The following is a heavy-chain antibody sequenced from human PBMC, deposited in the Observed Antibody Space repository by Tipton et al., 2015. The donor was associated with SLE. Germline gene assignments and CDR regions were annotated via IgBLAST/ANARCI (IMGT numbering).Heavy chain of an antibody. CDR1: GYSVSSGYY. V-gene: IGHV4-38-2*02. CDR2: MFHSGST. D-gene: IGHD3-3*01. Sequence: TLSLTCTVSGYSVSSGYYWGWIRQPPGKGLEWIGSMFHSGSTYYNPSLKSRVTISVDTSRNQISLKLSSVTTADTAVYYCARWVFGVVNPDSWGQGTLVTVSS. CDR3: ARWVFGVVNPDS. J-gene: IGHJ4*02.